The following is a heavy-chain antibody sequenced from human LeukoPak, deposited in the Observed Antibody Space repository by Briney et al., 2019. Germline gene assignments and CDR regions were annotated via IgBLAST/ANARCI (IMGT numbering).Heavy chain of an antibody. CDR1: GGSITSGDYY. D-gene: IGHD1-1*01. Sequence: SETLSLTCTVSGGSITSGDYYWSWIRQPPGKGLEWIGNIYHSGSTYYNPSLKSRVTISVDTSKNQFSLRLGSVTAADTAVYYCARGNWNDVYFDYWGQGTLVTVSS. J-gene: IGHJ4*02. CDR3: ARGNWNDVYFDY. CDR2: IYHSGST. V-gene: IGHV4-30-4*01.